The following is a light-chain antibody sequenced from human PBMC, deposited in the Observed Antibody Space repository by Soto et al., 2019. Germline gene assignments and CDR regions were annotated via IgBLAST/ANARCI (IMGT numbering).Light chain of an antibody. V-gene: IGKV1-5*03. CDR3: QHYNSYSEA. Sequence: DIQMTQSPSSLSASVGDRFTITCQASQDISNYLNWYQQKSGKAPKLLIYKASTLKSGVPSRFSGSGSGTEFTLTISSLQPDDFATYYCQHYNSYSEAFGQGTKVDIK. CDR1: QDISNY. J-gene: IGKJ1*01. CDR2: KAS.